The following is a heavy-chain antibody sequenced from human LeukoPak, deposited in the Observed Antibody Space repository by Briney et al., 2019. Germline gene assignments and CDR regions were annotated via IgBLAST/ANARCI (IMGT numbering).Heavy chain of an antibody. Sequence: ASVKVSCKASGYTFTGYYMHWVRQAPGQGLEWMGWINPNSGGTNYAQKFQGRVTITADKSTSTAYMELSSLRSEDTAVYYCARSYYDSSGWPYDAFDIWGQGTMVTVSS. CDR2: INPNSGGT. CDR1: GYTFTGYY. V-gene: IGHV1-2*02. CDR3: ARSYYDSSGWPYDAFDI. D-gene: IGHD3-22*01. J-gene: IGHJ3*02.